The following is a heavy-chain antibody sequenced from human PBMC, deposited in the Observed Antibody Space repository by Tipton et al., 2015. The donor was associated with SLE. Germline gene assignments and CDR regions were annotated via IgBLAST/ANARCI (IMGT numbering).Heavy chain of an antibody. CDR2: IYHTGST. D-gene: IGHD3-10*01. V-gene: IGHV4-59*01. J-gene: IGHJ3*02. Sequence: TLSLTCTVSGGSISTYYWSWIRQPPKQGLEWIGWIYHTGSTDYNPSLKCRVTISVDTSKNQFSLRLSSVTAADTAVYYCARDYYGSGFDAFDIWGQGTMVTVSS. CDR1: GGSISTYY. CDR3: ARDYYGSGFDAFDI.